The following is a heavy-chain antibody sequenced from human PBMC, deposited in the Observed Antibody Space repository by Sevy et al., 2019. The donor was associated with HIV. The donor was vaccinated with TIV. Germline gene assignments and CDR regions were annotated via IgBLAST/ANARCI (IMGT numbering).Heavy chain of an antibody. J-gene: IGHJ4*02. Sequence: SETLSLTCTVSGGSITSLYWNWIRQPPGKGLEWMANIYYNGHINYNPSLKSRVTLSLDTSNNQFSLRLSSVTAADTAMYYCAGENAWGRGYSWGQGTLVTVSS. CDR2: IYYNGHI. D-gene: IGHD1-26*01. CDR1: GGSITSLY. CDR3: AGENAWGRGYS. V-gene: IGHV4-59*08.